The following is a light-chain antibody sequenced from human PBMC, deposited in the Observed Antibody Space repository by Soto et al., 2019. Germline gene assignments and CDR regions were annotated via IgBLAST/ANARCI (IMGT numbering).Light chain of an antibody. V-gene: IGLV2-14*03. Sequence: QSVLTQPASVSGTPGQSITVSCIGTGSDIGRYNYVSWYQQHPGKAPKLIIRDVNSRPSGVPTRFSGSKSGNTASLTISGLQVEDEAYYYCNSFASTNAQLFGGGTKVTVL. CDR1: GSDIGRYNY. CDR3: NSFASTNAQL. CDR2: DVN. J-gene: IGLJ2*01.